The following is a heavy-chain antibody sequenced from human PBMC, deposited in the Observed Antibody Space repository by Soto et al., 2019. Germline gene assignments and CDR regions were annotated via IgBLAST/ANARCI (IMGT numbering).Heavy chain of an antibody. J-gene: IGHJ4*02. D-gene: IGHD6-6*01. CDR3: ARSSIEPRVFMYPFDS. V-gene: IGHV4-30-2*01. Sequence: SETLSLTCAVSGGSISSGGYSWSWIRQPPGKGLEWIGYMYHSGSTYYNPSLKSRVAISLATSKNQFSLRLNSVTAADTAVYYCARSSIEPRVFMYPFDSWGQGTLVTVSS. CDR1: GGSISSGGYS. CDR2: MYHSGST.